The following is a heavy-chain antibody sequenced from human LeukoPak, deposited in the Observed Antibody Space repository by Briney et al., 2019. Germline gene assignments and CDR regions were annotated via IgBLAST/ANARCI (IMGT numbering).Heavy chain of an antibody. CDR1: GGSFSGYY. CDR2: INHSGST. V-gene: IGHV4-34*01. J-gene: IGHJ4*02. Sequence: SETLSLTCAVYGGSFSGYYWSWIRQPPGKGLEWIGEINHSGSTNYNPSLKSRVTISVDTSKNQFSLKLSSVSAADTAVYYCARVARDYVWGSYRYPFDYWGQGTLVTVSS. CDR3: ARVARDYVWGSYRYPFDY. D-gene: IGHD3-16*02.